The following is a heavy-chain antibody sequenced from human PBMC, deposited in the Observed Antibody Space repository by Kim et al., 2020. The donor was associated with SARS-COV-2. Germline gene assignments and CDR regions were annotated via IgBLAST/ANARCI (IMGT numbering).Heavy chain of an antibody. J-gene: IGHJ1*01. CDR3: AQESAEIGSPLFQH. Sequence: YVDSVRGRFTISRDNSKNTVYLQMDSLRAEDTAVYYFAQESAEIGSPLFQHWGQGTLVIVST. V-gene: IGHV3-23*01. D-gene: IGHD2-2*03.